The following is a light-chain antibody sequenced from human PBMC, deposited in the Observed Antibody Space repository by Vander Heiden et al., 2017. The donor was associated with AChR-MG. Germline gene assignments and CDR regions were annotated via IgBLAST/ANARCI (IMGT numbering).Light chain of an antibody. CDR3: QRYGGSQGYI. Sequence: EIVLTQSPGTLSLSPGERDTLSCRASQSDSYNSLVWYQQKPGQAPRLLIYGASSRATGIPDRFSGTGSGTEFTLTVTRMEPEDFAVYYCQRYGGSQGYIYGPGTKLEL. J-gene: IGKJ2*01. CDR2: GAS. CDR1: QSDSYNS. V-gene: IGKV3-20*01.